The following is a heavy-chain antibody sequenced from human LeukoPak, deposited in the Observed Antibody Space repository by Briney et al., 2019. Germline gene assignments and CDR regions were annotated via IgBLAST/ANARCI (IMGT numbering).Heavy chain of an antibody. CDR1: GGSIASSSHD. V-gene: IGHV4-39*07. J-gene: IGHJ5*02. Sequence: SETLSLTCSVSGGSIASSSHDWAWIRQPPGKGLEWVGSGYYSGSTNYNPSLKSRVSISVDTSKNQFSLKLSSVTAADTAVYYCARGEVYYDILTGFLPPNWFDPWGQGTLVTVSS. CDR2: GYYSGST. CDR3: ARGEVYYDILTGFLPPNWFDP. D-gene: IGHD3-9*01.